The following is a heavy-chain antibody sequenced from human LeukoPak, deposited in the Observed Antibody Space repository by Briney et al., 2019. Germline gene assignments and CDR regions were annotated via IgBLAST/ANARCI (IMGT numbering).Heavy chain of an antibody. J-gene: IGHJ5*02. V-gene: IGHV4-39*01. Sequence: SETLSLTCSVSGASVRGGTFYWGWIRQPPGKGLEWIGNIVPEGKTYYNPSLKSRVSMSIDTSDNRVSLNLRSVTAADTAIYYCARLLTGYYWSDPWGQGTRVIVSS. CDR3: ARLLTGYYWSDP. CDR1: GASVRGGTFY. D-gene: IGHD3-9*01. CDR2: IVPEGKT.